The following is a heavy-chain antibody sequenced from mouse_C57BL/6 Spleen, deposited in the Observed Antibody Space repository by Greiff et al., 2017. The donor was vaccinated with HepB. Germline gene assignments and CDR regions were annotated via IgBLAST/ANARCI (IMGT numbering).Heavy chain of an antibody. V-gene: IGHV1-26*01. CDR1: GYTFTDYY. Sequence: EVQLQQSGPELVKPGASVKISCKASGYTFTDYYMNWVKQSHGKSLEWIGDINPNNGGTSYNQKFKGKATLTVDKSSSTAYMELRSLKSEDSAVYYGARWLLRFDAMDYWGQGTSVTVSS. D-gene: IGHD2-3*01. CDR2: INPNNGGT. CDR3: ARWLLRFDAMDY. J-gene: IGHJ4*01.